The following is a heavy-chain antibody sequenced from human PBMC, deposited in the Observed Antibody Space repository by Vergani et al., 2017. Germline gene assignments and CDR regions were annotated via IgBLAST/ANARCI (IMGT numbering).Heavy chain of an antibody. CDR1: GGSISSYY. V-gene: IGHV4-59*10. CDR2: IYASGST. CDR3: ARDEIISYFDY. J-gene: IGHJ4*02. Sequence: QVQLQQWGAGLLKPSETLSLTCAVSGGSISSYYWSWTRQPAGKGLEWIGRIYASGSTNYNPSLKSRFTMSVDTSKNQFSLKLSSVTAADTAVYYCARDEIISYFDYWGQGTLVTVSS. D-gene: IGHD5-24*01.